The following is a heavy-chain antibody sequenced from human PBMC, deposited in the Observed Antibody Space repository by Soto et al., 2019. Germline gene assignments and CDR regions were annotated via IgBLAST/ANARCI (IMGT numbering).Heavy chain of an antibody. V-gene: IGHV4-34*01. J-gene: IGHJ4*02. CDR3: ARSTIFGVVITNFFDY. CDR2: INHSGST. CDR1: GGSFSGYY. D-gene: IGHD3-3*01. Sequence: SETLSLTCAVYGGSFSGYYWSWIRQPPGKGLEWIGEINHSGSTNYNPSLKSRVTISVDTSKNQFSLKLSSVTAADTAVYYCARSTIFGVVITNFFDYWGQGTLVTVSS.